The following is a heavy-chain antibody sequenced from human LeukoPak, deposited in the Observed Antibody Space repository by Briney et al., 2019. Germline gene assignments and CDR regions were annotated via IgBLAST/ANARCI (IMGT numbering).Heavy chain of an antibody. V-gene: IGHV3-23*01. CDR1: GFTFSSYA. CDR3: AKAIAGNPDSMSDY. CDR2: ISGGGGST. D-gene: IGHD6-13*01. Sequence: GGSLRLSCAASGFTFSSYAMSWVRQAPGKGLEWVSAISGGGGSTYYADSVKGRFTISRDNSKNTLYLQMNSLRAEDTAVYYCAKAIAGNPDSMSDYWGQGTLVTVSS. J-gene: IGHJ4*02.